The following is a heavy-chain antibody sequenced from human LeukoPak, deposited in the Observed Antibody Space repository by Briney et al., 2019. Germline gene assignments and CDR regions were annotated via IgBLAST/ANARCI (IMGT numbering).Heavy chain of an antibody. CDR2: ISSSSSYI. CDR3: ARDPVAGHFEY. Sequence: GGSLRLSCAASGFTFSSYSMNWVRQAPGKGLEWVSSISSSSSYIYYADSGKGRFTISRDNATNSLYLQMNSLRAEDTAVYYCARDPVAGHFEYWGQGTLVTVSS. CDR1: GFTFSSYS. V-gene: IGHV3-21*01. D-gene: IGHD6-19*01. J-gene: IGHJ4*02.